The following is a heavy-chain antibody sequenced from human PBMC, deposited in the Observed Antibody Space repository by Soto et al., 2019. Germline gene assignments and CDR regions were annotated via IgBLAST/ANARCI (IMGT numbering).Heavy chain of an antibody. CDR1: GGSFSGYY. V-gene: IGHV4-34*01. D-gene: IGHD3-3*01. CDR2: INHSGST. Sequence: SETLSLTCAVYGGSFSGYYWSWIRQPPGKGLEWIGEINHSGSTNYNPSLKSRVTISVDTSKNQFSLKLSSVTAADTAVYYCARGRVLRFPNASQNYSSEPSSSRGNALCGPGPTLTVSS. J-gene: IGHJ6*02. CDR3: ARGRVLRFPNASQNYSSEPSSSRGNAL.